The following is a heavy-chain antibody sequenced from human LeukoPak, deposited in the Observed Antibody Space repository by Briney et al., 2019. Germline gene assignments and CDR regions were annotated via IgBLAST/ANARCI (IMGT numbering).Heavy chain of an antibody. CDR2: INPSDDSI. CDR1: GYSFTNYY. D-gene: IGHD3-22*01. Sequence: ALVKVSCKASGYSFTNYYIHWVRQAPGQGLEWMGIINPSDDSIKYAQKFQGRVTMTRDTSTSTVYMELSSLRSEDTAVYYCARGTLYDSIGYNVIGYWGQGTLVTVSS. J-gene: IGHJ4*02. V-gene: IGHV1-46*01. CDR3: ARGTLYDSIGYNVIGY.